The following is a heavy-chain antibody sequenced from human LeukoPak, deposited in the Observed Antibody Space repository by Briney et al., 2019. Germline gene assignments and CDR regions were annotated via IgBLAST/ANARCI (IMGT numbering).Heavy chain of an antibody. CDR3: AKDMGSGQTRGNYYMDV. V-gene: IGHV3-7*03. J-gene: IGHJ6*03. CDR2: INENGNVK. D-gene: IGHD3-10*01. CDR1: GFTFSLYW. Sequence: GGSLRLSCAASGFTFSLYWMSWVRLLPGKGLQQVANINENGNVKHYVDFAKGRFTISRDNARNSLYLQMNSLRAEDMALYYCAKDMGSGQTRGNYYMDVWGKGTTVTASS.